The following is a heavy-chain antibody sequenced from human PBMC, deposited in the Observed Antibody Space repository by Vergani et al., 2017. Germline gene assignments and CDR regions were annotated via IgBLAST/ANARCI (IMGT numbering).Heavy chain of an antibody. Sequence: QVQLVQSGAEVKKPGSSVKVTCKASGGTFSNYAINWVRQAPGQGLEWMGRIILIFGTANYAQKFQGRVTITADESTSTAYMELSSLRSEDTAVYYCAREGNYYDSTGFGPGGSFDWGPGTLVTVSS. D-gene: IGHD3-22*01. CDR3: AREGNYYDSTGFGPGGSFD. J-gene: IGHJ4*02. V-gene: IGHV1-69*13. CDR1: GGTFSNYA. CDR2: IILIFGTA.